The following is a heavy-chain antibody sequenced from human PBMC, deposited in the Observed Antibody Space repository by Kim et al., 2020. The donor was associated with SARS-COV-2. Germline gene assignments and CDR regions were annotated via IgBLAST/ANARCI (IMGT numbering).Heavy chain of an antibody. CDR3: ATAGVVVAANWFDP. J-gene: IGHJ5*02. D-gene: IGHD2-15*01. CDR2: FDPEDGET. V-gene: IGHV1-24*01. Sequence: ASVKVSCKVSGYTLTELSMHWVRQAPGKGLEWMGGFDPEDGETIYAQKFQGRVTMTEDTSTDTAYMELSSLRSDDTAVYYCATAGVVVAANWFDPWGQGTLVTVSS. CDR1: GYTLTELS.